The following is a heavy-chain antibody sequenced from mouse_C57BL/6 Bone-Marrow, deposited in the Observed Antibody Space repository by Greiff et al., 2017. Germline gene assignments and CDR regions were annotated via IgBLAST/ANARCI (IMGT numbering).Heavy chain of an antibody. Sequence: EVQLQQSGPELVKPGASVKISCKASGYTFTDYYMNWVKQSHGKSLEWIGDINPNNGGTSYNQKFKGKATLTVDKSSSTAYMELRSLTSEDSAVYCCARNTVVATSPSYWYFDVWGTGTTVTVSS. J-gene: IGHJ1*03. CDR3: ARNTVVATSPSYWYFDV. V-gene: IGHV1-26*01. D-gene: IGHD1-1*01. CDR1: GYTFTDYY. CDR2: INPNNGGT.